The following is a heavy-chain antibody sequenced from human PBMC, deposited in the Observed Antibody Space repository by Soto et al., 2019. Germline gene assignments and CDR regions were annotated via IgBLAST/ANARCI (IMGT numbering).Heavy chain of an antibody. Sequence: QVQLVQSGAEVKKPGASVKVSCKASGYTFTSYDINWVRQATGQGLEWMGWMNPNSGNTGYAQKFQGSVTMTRNASIRTAYMELSSLRSEDTALYYCAMTYYDILTGYTPFTFDYWGQGTLVTVSS. J-gene: IGHJ4*02. CDR1: GYTFTSYD. D-gene: IGHD3-9*01. CDR3: AMTYYDILTGYTPFTFDY. V-gene: IGHV1-8*01. CDR2: MNPNSGNT.